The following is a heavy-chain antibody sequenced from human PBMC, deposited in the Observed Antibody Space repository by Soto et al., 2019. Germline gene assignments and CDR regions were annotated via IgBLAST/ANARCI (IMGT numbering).Heavy chain of an antibody. Sequence: VASVKVSCKVSGYTLTELSMHWVRQAPGKGLEWMGGFDPEDGETIYAQKFQGRVTMTEDTSTDTAYMELSSLRSEDTAVYYCATEWGYSSSSELSYWGQGTLVTVSS. CDR3: ATEWGYSSSSELSY. CDR2: FDPEDGET. J-gene: IGHJ4*02. D-gene: IGHD6-6*01. V-gene: IGHV1-24*01. CDR1: GYTLTELS.